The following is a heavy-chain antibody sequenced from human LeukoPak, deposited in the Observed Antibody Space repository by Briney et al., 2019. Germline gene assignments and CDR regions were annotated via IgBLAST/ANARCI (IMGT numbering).Heavy chain of an antibody. CDR2: ISWNSVSI. CDR1: GFTFDDYA. V-gene: IGHV3-9*01. J-gene: IGHJ4*02. Sequence: GGSLRLSCAASGFTFDDYAMHWVRQAPGKGLEWVSGISWNSVSINYADSVKGRFTISRDNAKNSLYLQMNSLRAEDTALYYCAKGDFYCSGGSCYHGPFDYWGQGTLVTVSS. D-gene: IGHD2-15*01. CDR3: AKGDFYCSGGSCYHGPFDY.